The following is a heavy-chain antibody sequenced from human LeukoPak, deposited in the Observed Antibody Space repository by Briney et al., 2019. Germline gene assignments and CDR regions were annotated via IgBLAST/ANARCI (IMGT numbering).Heavy chain of an antibody. V-gene: IGHV4-61*02. CDR3: AREQPRPSDFWSGYLDY. CDR2: IYTSGST. CDR1: GGSISSGSYY. J-gene: IGHJ4*02. Sequence: SQTLSLTCTVSGGSISSGSYYWSWIRQPAGKGLEWIVRIYTSGSTNYNPSLKSRVTISVDPSKHQFSLELSSVTAADTAVYYCAREQPRPSDFWSGYLDYWGQGTLVSVSS. D-gene: IGHD3-3*01.